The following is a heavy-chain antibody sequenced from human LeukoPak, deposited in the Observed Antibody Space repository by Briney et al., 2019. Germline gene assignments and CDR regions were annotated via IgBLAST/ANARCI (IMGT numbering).Heavy chain of an antibody. CDR2: ISGSGGST. V-gene: IGHV3-23*01. D-gene: IGHD3-22*01. CDR1: GFTFSSYA. Sequence: GGSLRLSCAASGFTFSSYAMSWVRQAPGKGLEWVSAISGSGGSTYYADSVKGRFTISRDNSKNTLYLQMNSLRAEDTAVYYCAKYKYYYDSSGYPDDAFDIWGQGTMVIVSS. J-gene: IGHJ3*02. CDR3: AKYKYYYDSSGYPDDAFDI.